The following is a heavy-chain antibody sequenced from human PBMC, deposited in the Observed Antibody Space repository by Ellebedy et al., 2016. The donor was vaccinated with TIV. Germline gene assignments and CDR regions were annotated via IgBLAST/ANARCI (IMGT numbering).Heavy chain of an antibody. CDR2: MNPNSGNT. Sequence: ASVKVSCXASGYTFTSYDINWVRQATGQGLEWMGWMNPNSGNTGYAQKFQGRVTMTRNTSISTAYMELSSLRSEDTAVYYCAADWVRDTAMVYFDYWGQGTLVTVSS. D-gene: IGHD5-18*01. J-gene: IGHJ4*02. CDR1: GYTFTSYD. CDR3: AADWVRDTAMVYFDY. V-gene: IGHV1-8*01.